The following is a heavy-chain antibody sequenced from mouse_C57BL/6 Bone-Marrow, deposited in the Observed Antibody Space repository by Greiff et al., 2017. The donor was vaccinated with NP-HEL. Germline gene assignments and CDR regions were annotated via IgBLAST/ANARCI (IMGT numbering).Heavy chain of an antibody. CDR3: ARIYYGNYN. CDR1: GYTFTSYG. Sequence: LQESGAELARPGASVKLSCKASGYTFTSYGISWVKQRTGQGLEWIGEIYPRSGNTYYNEKFKGKATLTADKSSSTAYMELRSLTSEDSAVYFCARIYYGNYNWGQGTTLTVSS. D-gene: IGHD2-1*01. V-gene: IGHV1-81*01. CDR2: IYPRSGNT. J-gene: IGHJ2*01.